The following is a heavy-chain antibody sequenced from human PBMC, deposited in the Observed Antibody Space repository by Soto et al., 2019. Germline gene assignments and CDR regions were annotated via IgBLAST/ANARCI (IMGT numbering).Heavy chain of an antibody. V-gene: IGHV3-30*18. D-gene: IGHD6-6*01. J-gene: IGHJ4*02. CDR2: ISYDGSNK. CDR1: GFTFSSYG. CDR3: TKDPRISSSGYY. Sequence: GGSLRLSCAASGFTFSSYGMHWVRQAPGKGLEWVAVISYDGSNKYYADSVKGRFTISRDNSKNTLYLQMNSLRAEDTAVYYCTKDPRISSSGYYWGQGTLVTVSS.